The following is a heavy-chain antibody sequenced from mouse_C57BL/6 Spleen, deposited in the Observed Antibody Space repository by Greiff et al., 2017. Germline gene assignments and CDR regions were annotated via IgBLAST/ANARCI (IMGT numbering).Heavy chain of an antibody. D-gene: IGHD2-1*01. CDR1: GSTFTSYW. V-gene: IGHV1-72*01. CDR3: AREDYGNLGYFDY. Sequence: QVQLQQPGAELVKPGASVKLSCNPSGSTFTSYWMHLVKHRPGRGLALIGRIAPNSDGTTYNEPFTTKATLTVDKPSRTAYMQLSSLTSEDSAVYYCAREDYGNLGYFDYWGQGTTLTVPS. CDR2: IAPNSDGT. J-gene: IGHJ2*01.